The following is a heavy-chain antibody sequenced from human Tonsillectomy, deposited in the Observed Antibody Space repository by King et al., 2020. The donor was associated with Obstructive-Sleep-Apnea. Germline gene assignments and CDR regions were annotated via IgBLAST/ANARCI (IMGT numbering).Heavy chain of an antibody. Sequence: VQLQESGPGLVKPSRTLSLTCTVSGGSISSGGYYWSWIRQHPGKGLEWIGYIYYSGSTYYNPSLKSRVTISVDTSKNQFSLKLRSVTAADTAVYYCAVAGDSSGYYTPTMYYFDYWGQGTLVTVSS. J-gene: IGHJ4*02. CDR2: IYYSGST. D-gene: IGHD3-22*01. CDR1: GGSISSGGYY. V-gene: IGHV4-31*03. CDR3: AVAGDSSGYYTPTMYYFDY.